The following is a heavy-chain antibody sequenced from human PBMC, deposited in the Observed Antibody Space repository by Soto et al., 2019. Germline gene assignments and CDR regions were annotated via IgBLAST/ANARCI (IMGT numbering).Heavy chain of an antibody. D-gene: IGHD6-19*01. J-gene: IGHJ4*02. Sequence: GGSLRLSCTASGFTFGDYAMSWFRQAPGKGLEWVGFIRSKGYGATTEYAASVKGRFTISRDDSKSIAYLQMNSLKTEDTAVYYCTRRRGISGWYIDYWGQGTLVTVSS. CDR2: IRSKGYGATT. V-gene: IGHV3-49*03. CDR1: GFTFGDYA. CDR3: TRRRGISGWYIDY.